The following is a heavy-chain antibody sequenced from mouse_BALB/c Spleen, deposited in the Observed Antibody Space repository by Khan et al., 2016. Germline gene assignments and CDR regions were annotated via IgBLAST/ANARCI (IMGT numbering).Heavy chain of an antibody. CDR3: ARRRCYGPFFH. D-gene: IGHD1-1*01. CDR1: GYTFTSYW. J-gene: IGHJ2*01. CDR2: IYPGDGDT. Sequence: QVQLKQSGAELARPGASVKLSCKASGYTFTSYWMQWVKQRPGQGLEWIGAIYPGDGDTRYTQKFKGKATLTADKSSSTAYMQLSSLASEDSAVYYCARRRCYGPFFHCGQGTTLTLSS. V-gene: IGHV1-87*01.